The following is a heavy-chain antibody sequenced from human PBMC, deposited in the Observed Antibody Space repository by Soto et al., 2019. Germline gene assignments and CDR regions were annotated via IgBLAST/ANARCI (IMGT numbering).Heavy chain of an antibody. CDR2: IYPGDSDT. CDR3: AWVSSSSWPYYYYYYNMDV. Sequence: GESLKISCKGSGYSFTTYWIGWVRQMPGTGLEWMGIIYPGDSDTRYSPSFQGQVTISADKSISTAYLQWSSLKASDTAMYYCAWVSSSSWPYYYYYYNMDVWGQGTTVTVSS. V-gene: IGHV5-51*01. CDR1: GYSFTTYW. D-gene: IGHD6-13*01. J-gene: IGHJ6*02.